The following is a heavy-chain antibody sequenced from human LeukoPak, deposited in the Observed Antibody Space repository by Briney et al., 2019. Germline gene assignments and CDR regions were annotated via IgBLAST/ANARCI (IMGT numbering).Heavy chain of an antibody. CDR1: GYTFTDYY. J-gene: IGHJ4*02. D-gene: IGHD6-13*01. CDR3: AKIAAAGTSFDY. CDR2: INPNSGGT. V-gene: IGHV1-2*02. Sequence: ASVTVSYKASGYTFTDYYMHWVRQAPGQGLEWMGWINPNSGGTNYAQKFQGRVTMTRDTSISTAYMELSRLRSDDTAVYYCAKIAAAGTSFDYWGQGTLVTVSS.